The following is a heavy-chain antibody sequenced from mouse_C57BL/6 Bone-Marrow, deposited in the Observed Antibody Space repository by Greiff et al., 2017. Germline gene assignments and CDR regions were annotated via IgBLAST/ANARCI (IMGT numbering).Heavy chain of an antibody. CDR1: GYTFTSYG. CDR2: IYPRSGNT. D-gene: IGHD1-1*01. CDR3: ARAPLYYYGLY. J-gene: IGHJ2*01. Sequence: QVQLQQSGAELARPGASVQLSCKASGYTFTSYGLSWVKQRTGQGLEWIGEIYPRSGNTYYNEKFKGKATLTADKSSSTAYMELRSLTSEDSAVYFCARAPLYYYGLYWGQGTTRTVSS. V-gene: IGHV1-81*01.